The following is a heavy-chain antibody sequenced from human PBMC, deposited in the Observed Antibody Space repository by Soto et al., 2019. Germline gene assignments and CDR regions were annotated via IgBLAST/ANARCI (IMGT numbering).Heavy chain of an antibody. V-gene: IGHV4-61*01. Sequence: QVQLQESGPGLVKPSETLSLTCNVSGGSVSSGSYFWSWIRQPPGKGLEWIGYIYNSGNTKYNPSLKTRVTISSDTSNNQFSLKLSSVTAADTAVYYCAREGRVATFDYWGQGSLVTVSS. D-gene: IGHD5-12*01. CDR2: IYNSGNT. CDR1: GGSVSSGSYF. J-gene: IGHJ4*02. CDR3: AREGRVATFDY.